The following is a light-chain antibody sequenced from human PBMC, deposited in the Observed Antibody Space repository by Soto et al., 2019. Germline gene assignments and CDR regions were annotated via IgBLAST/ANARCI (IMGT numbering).Light chain of an antibody. V-gene: IGKV3-15*01. CDR2: GAS. CDR1: QSVSSY. Sequence: IVLPQSPGTLSLSPGERATLSCMASQSVSSYLAWYQQKPGQAPRLLIYGASTRATGIPARFSGSGSGTEFTLTISSLQSEDFAVYYCQQYNNWPRTFGQGTKVDIK. CDR3: QQYNNWPRT. J-gene: IGKJ1*01.